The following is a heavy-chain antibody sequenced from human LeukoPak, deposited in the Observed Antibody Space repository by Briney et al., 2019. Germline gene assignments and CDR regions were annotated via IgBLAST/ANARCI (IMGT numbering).Heavy chain of an antibody. V-gene: IGHV3-43*02. D-gene: IGHD2-2*01. Sequence: PGGSLRLSCAASGFTFDEYAIHWVRQAPGKGLEWVSVISGDGGSTYYADSVKGRFTISSDHSKNSLYLQMNSLRTEDTALYYCAKDISYGYCSSTSCYAGGMDVWGQGTTVTVSS. J-gene: IGHJ6*02. CDR3: AKDISYGYCSSTSCYAGGMDV. CDR1: GFTFDEYA. CDR2: ISGDGGST.